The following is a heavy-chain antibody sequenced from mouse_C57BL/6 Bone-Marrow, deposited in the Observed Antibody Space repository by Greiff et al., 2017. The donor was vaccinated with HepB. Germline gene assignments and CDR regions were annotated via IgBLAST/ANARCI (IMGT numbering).Heavy chain of an antibody. CDR2: INPNYGTT. Sequence: VQLKQSGPELVKPGASVKISCKASGYSFTDYNMNWVKQSNGKSLEWIGVINPNYGTTSYNQKFKGKATLTVDQSSSTAYMQLNSLTSEDSAVYYCARKGYGSSYWYFDVWGTGTTVTVSS. CDR1: GYSFTDYN. D-gene: IGHD1-1*01. J-gene: IGHJ1*03. CDR3: ARKGYGSSYWYFDV. V-gene: IGHV1-39*01.